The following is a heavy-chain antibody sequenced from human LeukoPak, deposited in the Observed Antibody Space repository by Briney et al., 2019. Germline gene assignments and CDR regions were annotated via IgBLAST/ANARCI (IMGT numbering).Heavy chain of an antibody. J-gene: IGHJ3*02. V-gene: IGHV3-9*01. Sequence: GRSLRLSCAASGFTFDDYAMHWVRQAPGKGQEWVSGISWNSGSIGYADSVKGRFTISRDNAKNSLYLQMNSLRAEDTALYYCAKAAHGYSKRDDAFDIWGQGTMVTVSS. CDR1: GFTFDDYA. CDR3: AKAAHGYSKRDDAFDI. D-gene: IGHD3-22*01. CDR2: ISWNSGSI.